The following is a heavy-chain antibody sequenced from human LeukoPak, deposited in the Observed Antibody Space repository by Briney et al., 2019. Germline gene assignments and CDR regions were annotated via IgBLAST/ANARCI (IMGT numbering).Heavy chain of an antibody. CDR3: ARVHHYDKGVDAFDI. CDR1: GYTFTSYG. D-gene: IGHD3-22*01. J-gene: IGHJ3*02. V-gene: IGHV1-18*01. Sequence: ASVKVSCKASGYTFTSYGISWVRQAPGQGLEWMGWISAYNGNTNYAQKLQGRVTMTTDTSTSTAYMELRSLRSDDTAMYYCARVHHYDKGVDAFDIWGQGTMVTVSS. CDR2: ISAYNGNT.